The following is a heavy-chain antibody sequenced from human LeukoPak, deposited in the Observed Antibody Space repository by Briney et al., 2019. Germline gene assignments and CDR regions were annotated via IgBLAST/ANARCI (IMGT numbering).Heavy chain of an antibody. J-gene: IGHJ3*01. D-gene: IGHD2-21*01. CDR1: GFSFSSYY. V-gene: IGHV3-74*01. Sequence: GGSLRLSCLASGFSFSSYYMHWVRQVPGRGPVWVSCLNGDGTRTNYADSVKGRFIISRDNAKNTLYLQMNSVTVEDTAAYYCVRDGLLWYGGATWGQGTMVAVSS. CDR2: LNGDGTRT. CDR3: VRDGLLWYGGAT.